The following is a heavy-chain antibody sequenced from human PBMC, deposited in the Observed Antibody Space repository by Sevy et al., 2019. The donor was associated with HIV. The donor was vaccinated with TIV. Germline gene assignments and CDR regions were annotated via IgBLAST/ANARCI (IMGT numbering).Heavy chain of an antibody. J-gene: IGHJ5*02. CDR3: ATVGLGYYSCASYYQGDWFDP. CDR1: GYTLSELS. D-gene: IGHD2-15*01. Sequence: ASVKVSCKVSGYTLSELSMHWVRQAPGKGLEWMGSFDPEDGETIYAQTLQGRVTMTEDTSTDTAYMELSTLTSKDTAIYYCATVGLGYYSCASYYQGDWFDPWGQGTLVTVSS. V-gene: IGHV1-24*01. CDR2: FDPEDGET.